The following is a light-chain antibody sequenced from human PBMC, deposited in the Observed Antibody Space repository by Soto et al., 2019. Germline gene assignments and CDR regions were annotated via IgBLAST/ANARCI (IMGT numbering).Light chain of an antibody. Sequence: HSALTQPRSVSGSPGQSVTISCTGTYSDVGLYDYLSWYQQHPGKAPKLIISDVTKRPSGVPDRFSGSKSGNTASLTISGLQAEDEADYYCCSYAGTYTYVFGSGTKVTVL. J-gene: IGLJ1*01. CDR1: YSDVGLYDY. CDR2: DVT. V-gene: IGLV2-11*01. CDR3: CSYAGTYTYV.